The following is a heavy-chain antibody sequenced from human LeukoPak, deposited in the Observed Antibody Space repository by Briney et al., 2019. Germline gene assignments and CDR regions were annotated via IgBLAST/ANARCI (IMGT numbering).Heavy chain of an antibody. CDR1: GFTFSSYS. D-gene: IGHD6-13*01. Sequence: GGSLRLSCAASGFTFSSYSMNWVRQAPGKGLEWVSSISSSSSYIYYADSVKGRFTISRDNAKNSLYLQMNSLRAEDTAVYYCARDRPNIAAAGTFDYWGQGTLVTVSS. CDR2: ISSSSSYI. V-gene: IGHV3-21*01. J-gene: IGHJ4*02. CDR3: ARDRPNIAAAGTFDY.